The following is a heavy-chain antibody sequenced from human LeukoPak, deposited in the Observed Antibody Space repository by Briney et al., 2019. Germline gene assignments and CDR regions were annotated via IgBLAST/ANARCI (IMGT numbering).Heavy chain of an antibody. Sequence: SETLSLTCTVSGGSISSGGYYWSWIRQHPGKGLEWIGYIYYSGSTYYKPSLKSRVTISVDTSKNRFSLKLSSVPAADTAVYYCASVRRDSYLDYWGQGTLVTVSS. V-gene: IGHV4-31*03. D-gene: IGHD3-16*01. CDR3: ASVRRDSYLDY. CDR2: IYYSGST. J-gene: IGHJ4*02. CDR1: GGSISSGGYY.